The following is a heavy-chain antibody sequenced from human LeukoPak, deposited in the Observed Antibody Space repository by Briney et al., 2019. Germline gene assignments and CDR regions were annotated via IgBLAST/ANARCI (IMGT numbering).Heavy chain of an antibody. J-gene: IGHJ4*02. CDR3: ARERDDYYFDY. D-gene: IGHD3-3*01. Sequence: PGGSLRLSCAASGFTFSAYAMHWVRQAPGKGLEWVAFISYDGRNEYYADSVKGRLTISRDNAKNSLYLQMNSLRAEDTAVYYCARERDDYYFDYWGLGTLVTVSS. V-gene: IGHV3-30*04. CDR2: ISYDGRNE. CDR1: GFTFSAYA.